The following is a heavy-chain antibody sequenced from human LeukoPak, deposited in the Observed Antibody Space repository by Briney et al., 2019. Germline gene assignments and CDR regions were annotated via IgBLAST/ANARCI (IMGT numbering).Heavy chain of an antibody. D-gene: IGHD3-22*01. CDR3: AKDYDSSGYSVSSFDH. Sequence: PGASLRLSCAASGFTFSSYDMSWVREAPGKGLEWVSAISGSGGSTYYADSVKGRFTISRDNSKNTLYLQMNSLRAEDTAVYYCAKDYDSSGYSVSSFDHWGQGTLVTVSS. CDR2: ISGSGGST. CDR1: GFTFSSYD. V-gene: IGHV3-23*01. J-gene: IGHJ4*02.